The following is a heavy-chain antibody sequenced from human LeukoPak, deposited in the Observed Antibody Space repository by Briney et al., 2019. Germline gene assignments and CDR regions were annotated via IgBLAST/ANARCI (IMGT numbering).Heavy chain of an antibody. CDR3: ARRAGCSSTSCYCDY. J-gene: IGHJ4*02. V-gene: IGHV4-38-2*01. CDR1: GYPINNAYY. CDR2: LYHPDST. D-gene: IGHD2-2*01. Sequence: PSETLSLTCGVSGYPINNAYYWVWIRQPPGKGLEWIGSLYHPDSTYYNPSLKRRVTMSVDTSKNQFSLKLSSVTAADTAVYYCARRAGCSSTSCYCDYWGQGTLVTVSS.